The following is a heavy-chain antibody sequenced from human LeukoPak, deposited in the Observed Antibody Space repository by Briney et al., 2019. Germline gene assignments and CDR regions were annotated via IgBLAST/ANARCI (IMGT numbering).Heavy chain of an antibody. CDR3: ARDAQRGFDYSNSLKY. CDR1: GFTFSHYG. CDR2: IWSDGSNR. J-gene: IGHJ4*01. Sequence: GGSLRLSCVASGFTFSHYGMHWVRQAPGKGLEWVAVIWSDGSNRFYAGSVKGRFTISRDNSQNTVFLQMNSLRAEDTAMYYCARDAQRGFDYSNSLKYWGHGILVTVSS. D-gene: IGHD4-11*01. V-gene: IGHV3-33*01.